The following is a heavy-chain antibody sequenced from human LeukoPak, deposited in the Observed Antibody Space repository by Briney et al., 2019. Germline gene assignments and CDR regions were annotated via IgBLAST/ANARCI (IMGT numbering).Heavy chain of an antibody. J-gene: IGHJ4*02. CDR1: GFTFSSSA. CDR3: AKPRTAAGRNFDY. CDR2: ISGSGGRT. V-gene: IGHV3-23*01. Sequence: GGSLRLSCVASGFTFSSSAMSWVRQAPERGLEWVSLISGSGGRTNYADSVKGRFTISRDNSKNTLYLQMNSLTAEDTAVYYCAKPRTAAGRNFDYWGQGTLVTVSS. D-gene: IGHD2-21*02.